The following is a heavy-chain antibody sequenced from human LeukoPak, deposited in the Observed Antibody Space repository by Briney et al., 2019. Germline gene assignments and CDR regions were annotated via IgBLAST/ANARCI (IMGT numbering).Heavy chain of an antibody. CDR2: INPSGGST. D-gene: IGHD2-2*01. CDR3: AREPAATGFDY. CDR1: GYTFTSYY. V-gene: IGHV1-46*01. Sequence: ASVKVSCKASGYTFTSYYMHWVRQAPGQGLEWMGIINPSGGSTSYAQKFQGRVTMTRDMSTSTVYMELSSLRSEDTAVYYCAREPAATGFDYWGQGTLVTVSS. J-gene: IGHJ4*02.